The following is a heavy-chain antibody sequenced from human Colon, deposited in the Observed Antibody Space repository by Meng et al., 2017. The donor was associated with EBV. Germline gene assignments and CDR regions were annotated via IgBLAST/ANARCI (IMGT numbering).Heavy chain of an antibody. Sequence: VLLQQLVAGLCRPSETLSLTCTVNGGSFSGYVWSWVRQPPGKGMEWIGEVSHPGSANYNPSLKSRVTISVDASEKQFSLRLTSVTAADSAVYYCARVPTTGYKDHWGQGTLVTVSS. D-gene: IGHD3-9*01. CDR3: ARVPTTGYKDH. J-gene: IGHJ4*02. CDR1: GGSFSGYV. V-gene: IGHV4-34*01. CDR2: VSHPGSA.